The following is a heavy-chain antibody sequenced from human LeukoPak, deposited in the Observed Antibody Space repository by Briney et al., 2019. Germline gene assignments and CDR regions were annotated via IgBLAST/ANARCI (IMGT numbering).Heavy chain of an antibody. D-gene: IGHD2-8*02. CDR3: ATYRQVLLPFEA. CDR1: GFTFSSYE. J-gene: IGHJ5*02. V-gene: IGHV3-48*03. Sequence: GGSLRLSCAASGFTFSSYEMNWVRQAPGKGLEWVSYISSSGSTIYYADSVKGRFTISRDNAKNSLYLQMNSLRAEDTAIYYCATYRQVLLPFEAWGQGTLVTVSS. CDR2: ISSSGSTI.